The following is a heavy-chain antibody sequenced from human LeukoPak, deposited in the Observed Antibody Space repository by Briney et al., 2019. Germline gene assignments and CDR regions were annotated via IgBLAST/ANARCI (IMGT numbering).Heavy chain of an antibody. Sequence: GASVKVSCKASGYTFTSYGISWVRQAPGQGLEWMGWISAYNGNTNYAQKLQGRVTMTTDTSTSTAYMELSTLRSEDTAVYYCARARTGYYYYGMDVWGQGTTVTVSS. CDR2: ISAYNGNT. D-gene: IGHD1-1*01. CDR3: ARARTGYYYYGMDV. V-gene: IGHV1-18*01. J-gene: IGHJ6*02. CDR1: GYTFTSYG.